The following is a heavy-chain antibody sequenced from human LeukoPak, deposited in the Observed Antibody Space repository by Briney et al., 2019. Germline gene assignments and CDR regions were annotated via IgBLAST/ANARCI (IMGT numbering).Heavy chain of an antibody. D-gene: IGHD6-19*01. CDR3: ATIGYIAVAGNY. Sequence: ASVKVSCKASGYTFTSYGISWVRQAPGKGLGWMGLVDPEDGETIYAEKFQGRVTITADTSTDTAYMELSSLRSEDTAVYYCATIGYIAVAGNYWGQGTLVTVSS. V-gene: IGHV1-69-2*01. CDR1: GYTFTSYG. CDR2: VDPEDGET. J-gene: IGHJ4*02.